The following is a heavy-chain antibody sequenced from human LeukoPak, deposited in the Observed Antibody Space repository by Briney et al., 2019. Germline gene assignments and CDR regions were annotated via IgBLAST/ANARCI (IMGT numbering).Heavy chain of an antibody. Sequence: QPGRSLRLSCAASGFTFSSYAMHWVRQAPGKGLEWVAVISYDGSNKYYADSVKGRSTISRDNSKNTLYLQMNSLRAEDTAVYYCISLKYYFDYWGQGTLVTVSS. CDR1: GFTFSSYA. CDR2: ISYDGSNK. J-gene: IGHJ4*02. V-gene: IGHV3-30-3*01. CDR3: ISLKYYFDY.